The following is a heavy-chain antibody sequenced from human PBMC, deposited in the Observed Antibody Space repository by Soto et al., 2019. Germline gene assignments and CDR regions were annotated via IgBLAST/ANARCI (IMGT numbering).Heavy chain of an antibody. D-gene: IGHD3-3*01. CDR3: ARRYYDFWSGYFEVGWFDP. Sequence: SETLARTCAVSGGAISSGGYAWSWLLQPPGKGLEWIGSIYHSGSTNYTPSLKSRVTLSVVTSKNQFSLKLSSVTAADTAVYYRARRYYDFWSGYFEVGWFDPWGQGTLVTVSS. J-gene: IGHJ5*02. CDR2: IYHSGST. V-gene: IGHV4-61*08. CDR1: GGAISSGGYA.